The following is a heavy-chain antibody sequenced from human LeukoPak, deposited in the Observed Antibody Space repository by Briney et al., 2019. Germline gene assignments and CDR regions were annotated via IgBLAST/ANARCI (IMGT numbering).Heavy chain of an antibody. Sequence: PSETLSLTCTVSSGSISSGDYHWSWIRQPPGKGLEWIGYIYYSGNTYYNPSLKSRVIISVDTSKNQFSLKLSSVTAADTAVYYCARDRDIRSSTSGENWFDPWGQGTLVTVSS. J-gene: IGHJ5*02. CDR1: SGSISSGDYH. D-gene: IGHD2-2*01. CDR2: IYYSGNT. V-gene: IGHV4-30-4*08. CDR3: ARDRDIRSSTSGENWFDP.